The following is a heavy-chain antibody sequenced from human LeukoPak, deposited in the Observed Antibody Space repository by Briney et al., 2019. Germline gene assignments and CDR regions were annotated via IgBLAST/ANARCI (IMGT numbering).Heavy chain of an antibody. Sequence: SGGSLRLSCAASGFTFSSYAMSWVRQAPVKVLEWVSAISGSGGSTYYADSVKGRFTISRDNSKNTLYLQMNSLRAEDTAVYYCAKEGEKGFDYWGQGTLVTVSS. CDR1: GFTFSSYA. V-gene: IGHV3-23*01. D-gene: IGHD3-16*01. J-gene: IGHJ4*02. CDR2: ISGSGGST. CDR3: AKEGEKGFDY.